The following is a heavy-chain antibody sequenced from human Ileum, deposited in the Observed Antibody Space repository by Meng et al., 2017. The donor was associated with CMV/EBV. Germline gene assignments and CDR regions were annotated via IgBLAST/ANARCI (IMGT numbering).Heavy chain of an antibody. D-gene: IGHD3-10*01. Sequence: DGSVTNYFRAWIRQPPGKGLGWIGESNHTGRTNLYASLESRIFISIDTSKNQFSLKLRSVTAADTAVYYCARGQRITLVRGGRFDPWGQGTLVTVSS. CDR1: DGSVTNYF. V-gene: IGHV4-34*01. CDR3: ARGQRITLVRGGRFDP. CDR2: SNHTGRT. J-gene: IGHJ5*02.